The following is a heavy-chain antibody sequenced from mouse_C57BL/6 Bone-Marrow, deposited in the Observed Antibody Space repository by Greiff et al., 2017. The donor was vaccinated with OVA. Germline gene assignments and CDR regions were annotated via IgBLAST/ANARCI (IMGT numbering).Heavy chain of an antibody. Sequence: QVQLQQPGAELVMPGASVKLSCKASGYTFTSYWMHWVKQRPGQGLEWIGMIHPNSGSTNYNEKFKSKATLTVDKSSSTAYIQLSSLTSEDSAVYYCANWSPWFAYWGQGTLVTVSA. D-gene: IGHD4-1*01. CDR2: IHPNSGST. CDR1: GYTFTSYW. CDR3: ANWSPWFAY. J-gene: IGHJ3*01. V-gene: IGHV1-64*01.